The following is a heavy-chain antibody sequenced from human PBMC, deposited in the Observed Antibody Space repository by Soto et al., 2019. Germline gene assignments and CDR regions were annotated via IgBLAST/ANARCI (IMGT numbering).Heavy chain of an antibody. J-gene: IGHJ6*03. CDR3: ARGLEYYYYMDV. CDR1: GYTFTSYD. CDR2: MNPNSGNT. V-gene: IGHV1-8*01. Sequence: ASVKVSCKASGYTFTSYDINWVRQATGQGLEWMGWMNPNSGNTGYAQKFQGRVTMTRNTSISTAYMELSSLRSEDTAVYYCARGLEYYYYMDVWGKGTTGTVSS.